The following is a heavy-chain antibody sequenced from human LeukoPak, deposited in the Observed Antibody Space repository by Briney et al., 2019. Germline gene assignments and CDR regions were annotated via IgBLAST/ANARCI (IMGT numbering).Heavy chain of an antibody. CDR3: ASYDSSGYSGYYYYYGMDV. CDR2: IIPILGIA. V-gene: IGHV1-69*04. Sequence: GASVKVSCKASGGTFISYAISWVRQAPGQGLEWMGRIIPILGIANYAQKFQGRVTITADKSTSTAYMELSSLRSEDTAVYYCASYDSSGYSGYYYYYGMDVWGQGTTVTVSS. D-gene: IGHD3-22*01. CDR1: GGTFISYA. J-gene: IGHJ6*02.